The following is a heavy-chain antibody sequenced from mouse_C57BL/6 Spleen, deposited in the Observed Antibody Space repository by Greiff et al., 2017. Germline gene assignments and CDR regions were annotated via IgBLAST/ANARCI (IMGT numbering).Heavy chain of an antibody. V-gene: IGHV1-82*01. Sequence: QVQLQQSGPELVKPGASVKISCKASGYAFSSSWMNWVKQRPGKGLEWIGRIYPGDGDTNYNGKFKGKATLTADKSSSTAYMQLSSLTSEDSAVYFCAREGLYYYGSAPDYWGQGTTLTVSS. CDR2: IYPGDGDT. CDR1: GYAFSSSW. D-gene: IGHD1-1*01. J-gene: IGHJ2*01. CDR3: AREGLYYYGSAPDY.